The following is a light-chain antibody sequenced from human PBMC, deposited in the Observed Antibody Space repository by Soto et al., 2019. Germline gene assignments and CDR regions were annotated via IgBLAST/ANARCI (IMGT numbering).Light chain of an antibody. Sequence: DIVMTQSPLSLPVTPGEPASISCRSSQSLLHTNGYNYLDWYLQKPGQSPKLLIYLGSSRASGVPDRFSGSGSGTSFTLKISRVEAEDVGIYYCMQALQTPRTFGQGTKVEI. V-gene: IGKV2-28*01. CDR3: MQALQTPRT. CDR2: LGS. CDR1: QSLLHTNGYNY. J-gene: IGKJ1*01.